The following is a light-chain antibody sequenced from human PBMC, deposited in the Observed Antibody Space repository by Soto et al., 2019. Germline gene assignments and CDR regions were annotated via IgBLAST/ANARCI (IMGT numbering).Light chain of an antibody. CDR1: SSNIGTNY. V-gene: IGLV1-47*02. Sequence: QSVLTQPPSASGTPGQRVTISCSGSSSNIGTNYVYWYQQLPGTAPNLLIYSNNQRPSGVPDRFSGSKSGTSASLAISGLRSEDEADYYCAAWDDSLRGPVFGGGTKVTVL. CDR3: AAWDDSLRGPV. CDR2: SNN. J-gene: IGLJ2*01.